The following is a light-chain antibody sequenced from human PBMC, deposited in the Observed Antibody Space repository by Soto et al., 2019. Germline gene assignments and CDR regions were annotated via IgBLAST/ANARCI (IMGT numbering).Light chain of an antibody. CDR1: QTISSY. CDR2: DAS. CDR3: QHRMNWPLT. J-gene: IGKJ5*01. V-gene: IGKV3-11*01. Sequence: EIVLTQSPATLSLSPGERATISCRASQTISSYLLWYQQKPGQAPRLLIYDASNRATGIPARFSGSGSETDFTLTISSLEPEDFAVYYCQHRMNWPLTVGQGTRLEIK.